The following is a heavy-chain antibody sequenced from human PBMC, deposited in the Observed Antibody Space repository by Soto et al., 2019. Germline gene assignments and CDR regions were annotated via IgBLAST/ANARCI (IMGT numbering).Heavy chain of an antibody. D-gene: IGHD4-17*01. V-gene: IGHV3-30*18. J-gene: IGHJ6*02. CDR3: VKGSLRFPDYVDYADYSYGMDV. CDR1: GFTFSAFG. CDR2: SSYGGSNK. Sequence: QMKLVESGGGVVQPGTSLRLSCVASGFTFSAFGMHWVRQAPGKGLAWVAISSYGGSNKYYGDSVQGRFTISRDNSRDTLYLQMNSLRDEETAVYYCVKGSLRFPDYVDYADYSYGMDVWGQGTTVTVSS.